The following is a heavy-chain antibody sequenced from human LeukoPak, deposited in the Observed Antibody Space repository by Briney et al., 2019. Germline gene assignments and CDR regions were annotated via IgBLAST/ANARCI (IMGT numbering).Heavy chain of an antibody. V-gene: IGHV3-53*04. CDR3: AREARLWSGSNYGMDV. CDR1: GFTVSSNY. CDR2: IYSGGST. J-gene: IGHJ6*02. D-gene: IGHD3-3*01. Sequence: GGSLRLSCAASGFTVSSNYMSWVRQAPGKGLEWVSVIYSGGSTYYADSVKGRFTISRHNSKNTLYLQMNSLRAEDTAVYYCAREARLWSGSNYGMDVWGQGTTVTVSS.